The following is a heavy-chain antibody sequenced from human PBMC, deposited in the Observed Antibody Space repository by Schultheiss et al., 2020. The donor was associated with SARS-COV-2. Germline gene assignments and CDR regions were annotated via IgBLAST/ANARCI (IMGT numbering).Heavy chain of an antibody. D-gene: IGHD1-1*01. V-gene: IGHV4-34*01. Sequence: SETLSLTCVVYGGSFSGYYWSWIRQPPGKGLEWIGEINHSGSTNYNPSLKSRVTISVDTSKNQFSLKLSSVTTADTAVYYCARDSNDDVFDIWGQGTTVTVSS. CDR2: INHSGST. CDR3: ARDSNDDVFDI. CDR1: GGSFSGYY. J-gene: IGHJ3*02.